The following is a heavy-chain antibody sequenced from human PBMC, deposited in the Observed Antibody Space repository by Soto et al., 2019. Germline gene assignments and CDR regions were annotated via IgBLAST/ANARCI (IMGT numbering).Heavy chain of an antibody. D-gene: IGHD3-10*01. Sequence: GGSLRLSCAASGFTFSSHALSWVRQAPGKGLEWVSAISGSGGSTYFADSVKGRFTISRDNSKNTLYLQMNSLRAEDTAVYYCAKDYSSSEQGFGELSPDYWGQGTLVTVSS. J-gene: IGHJ4*02. V-gene: IGHV3-23*01. CDR3: AKDYSSSEQGFGELSPDY. CDR1: GFTFSSHA. CDR2: ISGSGGST.